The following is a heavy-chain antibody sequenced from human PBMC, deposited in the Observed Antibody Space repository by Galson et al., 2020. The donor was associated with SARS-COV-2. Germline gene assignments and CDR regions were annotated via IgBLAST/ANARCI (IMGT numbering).Heavy chain of an antibody. CDR3: AREWGDIKSSGLGY. CDR1: GYTFISFY. CDR2: INPSGDIT. J-gene: IGHJ4*02. V-gene: IGHV1-46*04. D-gene: IGHD3-16*01. Sequence: ASVKVSCKASGYTFISFYIHWVRQAPGQGLEWMGVINPSGDITSYAQKLRGRVTVTRDMSTQTVYMELSSLTSEDTAVYYCAREWGDIKSSGLGYWGQGSLGVVSS.